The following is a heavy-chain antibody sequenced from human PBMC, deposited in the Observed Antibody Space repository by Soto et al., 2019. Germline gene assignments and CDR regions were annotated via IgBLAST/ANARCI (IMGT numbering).Heavy chain of an antibody. V-gene: IGHV1-69*01. D-gene: IGHD2-15*01. CDR2: IIPIFGTA. CDR1: GGTFSSYA. Sequence: QVQLVQSGAEVKKPGSSVKVSCKASGGTFSSYAISWVRQAPGQGLEWMGGIIPIFGTANYAQKLQGRVTITADESTSTTYMELSSLGSEDTTVYYCASCSGGSCYEDRYYCGMDGWGPGTTVTVSS. CDR3: ASCSGGSCYEDRYYCGMDG. J-gene: IGHJ6*02.